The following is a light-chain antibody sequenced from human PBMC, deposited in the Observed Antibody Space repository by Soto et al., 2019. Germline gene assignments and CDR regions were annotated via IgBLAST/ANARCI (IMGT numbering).Light chain of an antibody. Sequence: QLVLTQPPSVSGAPGQRVTISCTGSSSNIGAGYDVHWYQQLPGTAPKLLIYGNSNRPSGVPDRFSGSKSGTSASLAITGLQAEDEADYYCQSYHSSLSGWVFGGGTKVTVL. CDR2: GNS. CDR1: SSNIGAGYD. CDR3: QSYHSSLSGWV. J-gene: IGLJ3*02. V-gene: IGLV1-40*01.